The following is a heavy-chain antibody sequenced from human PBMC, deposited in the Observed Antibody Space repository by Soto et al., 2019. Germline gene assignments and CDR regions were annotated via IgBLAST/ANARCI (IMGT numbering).Heavy chain of an antibody. CDR1: AYTFTSYD. J-gene: IGHJ4*02. Sequence: QVQLVQSGAEVKKPGASVKVSCKAAAYTFTSYDINWVRQATGQDFEWMGWMNPNNGNTAYAQKFQGRVIMTRDTSKSTAFMELSSLTSEDTAVYYCARGPRNWGVDYWGQGTLVTVSS. CDR3: ARGPRNWGVDY. V-gene: IGHV1-8*01. CDR2: MNPNNGNT. D-gene: IGHD7-27*01.